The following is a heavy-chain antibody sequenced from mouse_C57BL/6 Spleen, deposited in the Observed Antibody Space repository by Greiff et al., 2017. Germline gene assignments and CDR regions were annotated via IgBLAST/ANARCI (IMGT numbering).Heavy chain of an antibody. Sequence: QVQLKESGPGLVAPSQSLSITCTVSGFSLTSYGVHWVRQPPGKGLEWLVVIWSDGSTTYNSALKSRLSISKDNPKSQVFLKMNSLQTVDTAMYYCARHYDGYLDYWGQGTTLTVSS. CDR1: GFSLTSYG. D-gene: IGHD1-1*02. CDR3: ARHYDGYLDY. J-gene: IGHJ2*01. CDR2: IWSDGST. V-gene: IGHV2-6-1*01.